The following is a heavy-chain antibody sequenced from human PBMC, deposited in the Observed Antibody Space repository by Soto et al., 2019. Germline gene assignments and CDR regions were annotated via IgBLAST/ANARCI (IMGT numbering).Heavy chain of an antibody. J-gene: IGHJ6*02. CDR1: GFTFSSYV. CDR3: ARDFSP. Sequence: LRLSCVDSGFTFSSYVMNWVRQAPGKGLEWVSSISGSGGSAFYADSVKGRFTISRDNSKSTLYLQMNSLRVEDTAVYYCARDFSPWGQGTTVTVSS. CDR2: ISGSGGSA. V-gene: IGHV3-23*01.